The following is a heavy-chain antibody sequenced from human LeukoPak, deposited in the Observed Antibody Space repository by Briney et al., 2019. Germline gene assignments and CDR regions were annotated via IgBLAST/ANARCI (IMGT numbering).Heavy chain of an antibody. CDR1: GYTFTGYY. V-gene: IGHV1-2*02. CDR3: ARDPNDSSGYYWEAWFDP. Sequence: ASVKVSCKASGYTFTGYYMHWVRQAPGQGLEWMGWINPNSGGTNYAQKFQGRVTMTRDTSISTAYMELSRLRSDDTAVYYCARDPNDSSGYYWEAWFDPWGQGTLVTVSS. CDR2: INPNSGGT. D-gene: IGHD3-22*01. J-gene: IGHJ5*02.